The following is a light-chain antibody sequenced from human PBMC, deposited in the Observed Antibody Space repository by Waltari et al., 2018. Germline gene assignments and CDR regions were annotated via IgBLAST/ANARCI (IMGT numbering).Light chain of an antibody. CDR2: DVN. CDR1: HLNVGNNY. V-gene: IGLV1-51*01. CDR3: GSWDTSLNLGA. J-gene: IGLJ2*01. Sequence: QSLLTQPPSVSAAPGQKVTIPFAGSHLNVGNNYASWYQVFPGTAPRLLIYDVNKRPSGIPDRFSGSKSGTSATLEITGLQTGDEALYYCGSWDTSLNLGAFGGGTQLTVL.